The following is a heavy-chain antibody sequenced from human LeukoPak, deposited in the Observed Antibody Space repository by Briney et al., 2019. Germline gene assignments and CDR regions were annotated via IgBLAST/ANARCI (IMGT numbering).Heavy chain of an antibody. CDR2: IYTSGST. V-gene: IGHV4-4*07. D-gene: IGHD2-2*01. Sequence: PSETLSLTCTVSGGSISSYYWSWIRQPAGKGLEWIGRIYTSGSTNYNPSLKSRVTMSVDTSKNQFSLKLSSVTAADTDVYYCARDGGYCSSTSCPVDYFDYWGQGTLVTVSS. CDR1: GGSISSYY. CDR3: ARDGGYCSSTSCPVDYFDY. J-gene: IGHJ4*02.